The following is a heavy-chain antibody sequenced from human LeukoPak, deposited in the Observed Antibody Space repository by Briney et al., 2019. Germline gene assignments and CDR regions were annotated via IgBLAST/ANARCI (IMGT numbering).Heavy chain of an antibody. CDR1: GYTFTNYY. J-gene: IGHJ4*02. D-gene: IGHD5-18*01. CDR3: ARSRGGHNYGLEVS. V-gene: IGHV1-46*01. CDR2: INPSDDTR. Sequence: GASVTVSCKASGYTFTNYYMHWVRPAPGQGLEWMGVINPSDDTRYSLQRFQGRVTVTRDTSTSTVFLELTSLRSEDTAVYYCARSRGGHNYGLEVSWGERALVTVSS.